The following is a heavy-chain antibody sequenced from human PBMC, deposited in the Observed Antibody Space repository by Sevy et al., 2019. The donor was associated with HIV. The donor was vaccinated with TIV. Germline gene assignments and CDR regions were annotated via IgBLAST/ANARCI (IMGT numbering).Heavy chain of an antibody. CDR3: ARLFTCGGDCYYLDH. CDR1: GFTFSNYD. D-gene: IGHD2-21*02. J-gene: IGHJ4*02. Sequence: GGSLRLSCAASGFTFSNYDMHWVRQAPGKGLEWVAVISHDGNYKNYADSVKVRFTISRDDFKNTLYLQMSSLRPEDTAVYFCARLFTCGGDCYYLDHWGQGALVTVSS. V-gene: IGHV3-30-3*01. CDR2: ISHDGNYK.